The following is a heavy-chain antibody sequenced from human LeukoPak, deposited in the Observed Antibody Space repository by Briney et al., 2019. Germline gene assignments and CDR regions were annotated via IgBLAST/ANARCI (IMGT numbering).Heavy chain of an antibody. CDR3: ARVGSATADY. Sequence: SETLSLTCTVSGGSISSGGYYWSWIRQHPGRGLEWIGYIYYSGSTYYNPSLKSRVTISVDTSKNQFSLKLSSVTAADTAVYYCARVGSATADYWGQGTLVTVSS. D-gene: IGHD3-10*01. CDR1: GGSISSGGYY. V-gene: IGHV4-31*03. J-gene: IGHJ4*02. CDR2: IYYSGST.